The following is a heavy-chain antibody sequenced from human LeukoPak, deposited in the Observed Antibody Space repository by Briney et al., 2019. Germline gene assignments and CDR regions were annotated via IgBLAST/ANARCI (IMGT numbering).Heavy chain of an antibody. D-gene: IGHD1-1*01. CDR1: GFTFDDNA. J-gene: IGHJ4*02. CDR2: INWNSGSM. V-gene: IGHV3-9*01. Sequence: GGSLRLSCAASGFTFDDNAMHRVRQAPGKGLEWVSGINWNSGSMGYADSVKGRFTISRDNAKNSLYLQMNSLRPEDTALYYCAKGGNELPGPLIVYFDYWGQGTLVTVSS. CDR3: AKGGNELPGPLIVYFDY.